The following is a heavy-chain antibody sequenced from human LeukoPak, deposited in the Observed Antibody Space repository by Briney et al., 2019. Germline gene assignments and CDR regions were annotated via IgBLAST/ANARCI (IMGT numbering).Heavy chain of an antibody. CDR3: ASRRYGSGSYHNGYEY. CDR2: MNPNSGNT. J-gene: IGHJ4*02. D-gene: IGHD3-10*01. Sequence: ASVKVSCKASGYTFTSYDINWVRQATGQGLEWMGWMNPNSGNTGYAQKFQGRVTITRNTSISTAYMELSSLRSEDTAVYYCASRRYGSGSYHNGYEYWGQGTLVTVSS. V-gene: IGHV1-8*03. CDR1: GYTFTSYD.